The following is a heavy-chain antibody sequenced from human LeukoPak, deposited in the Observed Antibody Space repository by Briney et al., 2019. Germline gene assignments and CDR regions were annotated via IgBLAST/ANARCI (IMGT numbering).Heavy chain of an antibody. V-gene: IGHV3-30-3*01. CDR3: ARVGAGGYGDNRAFDI. CDR1: GFTFSSYA. J-gene: IGHJ3*02. D-gene: IGHD4-17*01. CDR2: ISYDGSNK. Sequence: GGSLRLTCAASGFTFSSYAMHWVRQAPGKGLEWVAVISYDGSNKYYADSVKGRFTISRDNSKNTLYLQMNSLRAEDTAVYYCARVGAGGYGDNRAFDIWGQGTMVTVSS.